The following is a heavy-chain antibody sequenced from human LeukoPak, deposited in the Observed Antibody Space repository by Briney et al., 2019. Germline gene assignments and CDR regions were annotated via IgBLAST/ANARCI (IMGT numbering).Heavy chain of an antibody. Sequence: PSETLSLTCAVSGGSISSSNWWSWVRQPPGKGLEWIGEIHHSGSTNYNPSLKSRVTISVDKSKNQFSLKLSSVTAADTAVYYCARVSTTGHYTYYFDYWGQGTLVTVSS. J-gene: IGHJ4*02. CDR2: IHHSGST. CDR3: ARVSTTGHYTYYFDY. V-gene: IGHV4-4*02. CDR1: GGSISSSNW. D-gene: IGHD1-14*01.